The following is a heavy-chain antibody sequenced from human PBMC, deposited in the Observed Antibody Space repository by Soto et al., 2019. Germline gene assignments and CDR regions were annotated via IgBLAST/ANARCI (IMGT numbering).Heavy chain of an antibody. Sequence: QMQLVQSGPEVKKPGTSVKVSCKASGFDFGSFGIQWLRQSHGQGFEWIGWIVVGTGNTNYAPNVQGRVTITRDMSTNTAYMDLTNRRSDDTAVYFCSMDRPDIAIGWPVWGQGTTVAVSS. V-gene: IGHV1-58*02. CDR1: GFDFGSFG. CDR2: IVVGTGNT. D-gene: IGHD2-15*01. J-gene: IGHJ6*02. CDR3: SMDRPDIAIGWPV.